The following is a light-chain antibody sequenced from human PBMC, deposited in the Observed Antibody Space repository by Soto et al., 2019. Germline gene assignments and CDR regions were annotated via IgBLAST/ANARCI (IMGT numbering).Light chain of an antibody. J-gene: IGKJ1*01. CDR1: QSVSSN. V-gene: IGKV3-15*01. CDR3: QQYNNWPPWT. CDR2: GAS. Sequence: EIVMTQSPATLSVSPGERATLSCRASQSVSSNLAWYQQKPGQAPRLLIYGASTRATGIPARFSGSGSGPEFTLTISSLQSKDFAVYYCQQYNNWPPWTFGQGTKVEI.